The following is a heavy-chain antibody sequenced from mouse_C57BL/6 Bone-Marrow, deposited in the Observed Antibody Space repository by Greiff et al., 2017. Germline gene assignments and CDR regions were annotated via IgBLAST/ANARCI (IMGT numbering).Heavy chain of an antibody. CDR3: ARNHLPYYCDY. V-gene: IGHV1-55*01. CDR2: IYPGSGST. J-gene: IGHJ2*01. Sequence: QVQLQQSGAELVKPGASVKMSCTASGYTFTSYWITWVKQRPGQGLEWIGGIYPGSGSTNSNEKFKSKATLTVDTSSSTSYMQLSSRTSEDSAVYYCARNHLPYYCDYWGQGTTLTVAS. CDR1: GYTFTSYW.